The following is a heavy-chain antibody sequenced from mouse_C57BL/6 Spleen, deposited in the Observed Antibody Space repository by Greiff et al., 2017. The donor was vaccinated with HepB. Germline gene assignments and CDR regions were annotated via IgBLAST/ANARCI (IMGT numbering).Heavy chain of an antibody. J-gene: IGHJ2*01. CDR2: IDPENGDT. CDR1: GFNIKDDY. D-gene: IGHD4-1*01. CDR3: TTLTGTDYFDY. V-gene: IGHV14-4*01. Sequence: VQLQQSGAELVRPGASVKLSCTASGFNIKDDYMHWVKQRPEQGLEWIGWIDPENGDTEYASKFQGKATITADTSSNTAYLQLSSLTSEDTAVYYCTTLTGTDYFDYWGQGTTLTVSS.